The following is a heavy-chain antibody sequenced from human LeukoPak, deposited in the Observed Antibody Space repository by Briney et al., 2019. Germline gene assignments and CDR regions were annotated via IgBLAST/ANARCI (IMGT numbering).Heavy chain of an antibody. Sequence: GGSLRLSCAVTGFTVTNNYMTWVRQAPGKGLEWVSVIYSGGNTYYADSVKGRFTISRDRSQATLYLQMNSLRAEDTAVYYCARGMPGAPVGGFFDSWGKGTLVTVSS. J-gene: IGHJ4*02. CDR2: IYSGGNT. D-gene: IGHD1-26*01. V-gene: IGHV3-66*01. CDR3: ARGMPGAPVGGFFDS. CDR1: GFTVTNNY.